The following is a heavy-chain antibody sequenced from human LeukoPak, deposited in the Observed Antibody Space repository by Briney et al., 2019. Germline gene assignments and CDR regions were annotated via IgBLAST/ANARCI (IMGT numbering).Heavy chain of an antibody. CDR3: AREPTILCGSSTSCYSYYYYMDV. V-gene: IGHV4-4*07. Sequence: SETLSLTCTVSGGSISSYYWSWIRQPAGKGLEWIGRIYTSGSTSYNPSLKCRVTMSVDTSKNQFSLKLSSVTAADTAVYYCAREPTILCGSSTSCYSYYYYMDVWGKGTTVTVSS. J-gene: IGHJ6*03. CDR1: GGSISSYY. CDR2: IYTSGST. D-gene: IGHD2-2*01.